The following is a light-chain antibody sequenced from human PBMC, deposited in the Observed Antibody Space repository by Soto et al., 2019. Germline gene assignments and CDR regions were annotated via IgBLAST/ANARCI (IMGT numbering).Light chain of an antibody. V-gene: IGKV1-5*03. CDR1: QSISTW. CDR2: KAS. Sequence: DIQMTQSPSTLSASVGDRVTITCRASQSISTWLAWYQQKPGKAPKLLIYKASSLKSGVPSRFSGSGSGTEFTLTISSFQPDDFATYYCQQYINRWTFGQGTKVDIK. J-gene: IGKJ1*01. CDR3: QQYINRWT.